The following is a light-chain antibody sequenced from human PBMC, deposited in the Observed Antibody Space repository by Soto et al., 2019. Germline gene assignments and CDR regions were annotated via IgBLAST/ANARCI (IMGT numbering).Light chain of an antibody. CDR1: NSNLGSNT. CDR3: SSYAGSNNFV. CDR2: YSN. Sequence: QSVLTQPSSASGTPGQTVTISCSGSNSNLGSNTANWLQQFPGTAPKVLIYYSNRRPSGVPDRFSGSKSSNTASLTVSGLQAEDEADYYCSSYAGSNNFVFGTGTRSPS. J-gene: IGLJ1*01. V-gene: IGLV1-44*01.